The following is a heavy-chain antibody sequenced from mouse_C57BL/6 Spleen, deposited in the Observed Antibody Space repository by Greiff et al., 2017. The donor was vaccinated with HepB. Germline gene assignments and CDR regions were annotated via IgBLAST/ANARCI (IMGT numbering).Heavy chain of an antibody. Sequence: QVQLQQPGAELVKPGASVKLSCKASGYTFTSYWMQWVKQRPGQGLEWIGEIDPSDSYTNYNQKFKGKATLTVDTSSSTAYMQLSSLTSEDSAVYYCARRRGNYDYFDYWGEGTTLTDSS. CDR1: GYTFTSYW. CDR3: ARRRGNYDYFDY. D-gene: IGHD2-1*01. J-gene: IGHJ2*01. V-gene: IGHV1-50*01. CDR2: IDPSDSYT.